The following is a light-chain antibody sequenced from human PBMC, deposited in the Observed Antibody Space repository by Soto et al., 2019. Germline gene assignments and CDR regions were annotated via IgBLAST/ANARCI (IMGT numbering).Light chain of an antibody. J-gene: IGKJ4*01. Sequence: ELVMRQASATLSVSPGEGASLSGRAGQGIRDPSARYQHKPGHPPRLLIYDTSTRATGVPTRFSGSRSGAEFSLTLHRLQSEQFAVYYCQPYNTWPLTFGGGTKVDI. CDR1: QGIRDP. V-gene: IGKV3D-15*01. CDR3: QPYNTWPLT. CDR2: DTS.